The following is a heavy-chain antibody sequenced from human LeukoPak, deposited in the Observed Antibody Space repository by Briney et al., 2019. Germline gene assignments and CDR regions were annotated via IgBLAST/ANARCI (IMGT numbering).Heavy chain of an antibody. J-gene: IGHJ4*02. CDR1: GFTFSSYS. CDR3: AAVASSSSRTFPLRN. D-gene: IGHD6-13*01. Sequence: GGSLRLSCAASGFTFSSYSMNWVRQAPGKGLEWVSSISSSSSYIYYADSVKGRFTISRDNAKNSLYLQMNSLRAEDTAVYYCAAVASSSSRTFPLRNWGQGTLVTVSS. V-gene: IGHV3-21*01. CDR2: ISSSSSYI.